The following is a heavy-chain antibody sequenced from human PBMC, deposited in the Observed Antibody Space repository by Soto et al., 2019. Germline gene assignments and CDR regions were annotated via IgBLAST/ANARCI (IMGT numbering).Heavy chain of an antibody. CDR1: GFRFNRFA. J-gene: IGHJ4*02. Sequence: QLELVESGGGVGHPGRSLRLSCASSGFRFNRFATHVVRQAPGKGLEWVALISSDGSHEMYADSVKGRFTISRENSKNRLYMQMNNLRVEDTALYFVDKDRVPVGSVVSIPYYFDYWGRGTLVTVSS. V-gene: IGHV3-30*18. CDR3: DKDRVPVGSVVSIPYYFDY. D-gene: IGHD2-15*01. CDR2: ISSDGSHE.